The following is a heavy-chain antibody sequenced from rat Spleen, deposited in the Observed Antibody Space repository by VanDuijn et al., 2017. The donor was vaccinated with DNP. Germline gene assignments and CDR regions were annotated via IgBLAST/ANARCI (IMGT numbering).Heavy chain of an antibody. D-gene: IGHD1-10*01. CDR1: GFSLTSYG. Sequence: QVQLKESGPGLVQPSQTLSLTCTVSGFSLTSYGVSWVRQPPGKGLEWIAAISNGGFTYYNSALKSRLSISRDTSKSQVFLKMNSLQTEDTAFYFCTSDGGTTTGFAYWGQGTLVTVSS. CDR3: TSDGGTTTGFAY. CDR2: ISNGGFT. V-gene: IGHV2S12*01. J-gene: IGHJ3*01.